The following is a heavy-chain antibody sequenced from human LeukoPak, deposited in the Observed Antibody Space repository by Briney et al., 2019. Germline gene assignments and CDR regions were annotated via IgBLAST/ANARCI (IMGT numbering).Heavy chain of an antibody. D-gene: IGHD4-17*01. V-gene: IGHV4-4*07. J-gene: IGHJ6*03. Sequence: SEALSLTCTLSGDSVSSYYWSWLRQPAGKGLEWLGYIFSSVITNFNPSLQSRVTMSVDPSKNQDSLNLSPVPAADTAVYYCAKEDYRDLLIEGFNYYMDVWGKGTTVTISS. CDR2: IFSSVIT. CDR3: AKEDYRDLLIEGFNYYMDV. CDR1: GDSVSSYY.